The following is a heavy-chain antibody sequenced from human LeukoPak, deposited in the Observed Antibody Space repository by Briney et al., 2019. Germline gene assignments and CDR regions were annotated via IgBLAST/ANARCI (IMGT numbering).Heavy chain of an antibody. CDR2: FDPEDGET. V-gene: IGHV1-24*01. Sequence: GASVKVSCKVSGYTLTELSMHWVRQAPGKGLEWMGGFDPEDGETIYAQKFQGRVTMTEDTSTDTAYMELSSLRSEDMAVYYCATAKYTYYDFWSGYHAFGYWGQGTLVTVSS. CDR3: ATAKYTYYDFWSGYHAFGY. CDR1: GYTLTELS. J-gene: IGHJ4*02. D-gene: IGHD3-3*01.